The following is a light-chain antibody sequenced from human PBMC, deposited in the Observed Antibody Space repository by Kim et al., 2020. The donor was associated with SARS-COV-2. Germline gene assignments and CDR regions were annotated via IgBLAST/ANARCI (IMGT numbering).Light chain of an antibody. V-gene: IGLV1-44*01. J-gene: IGLJ3*02. CDR2: TNN. CDR1: SSNIGSNT. Sequence: GQRVTISCSGSSSNIGSNTVSWYHQLPRTAPKLLIYTNNLRPSGVPDRFSASKSGTSASLAISGLQSQDEADYYCAAWDDSLQGWVFGGGTQLTVL. CDR3: AAWDDSLQGWV.